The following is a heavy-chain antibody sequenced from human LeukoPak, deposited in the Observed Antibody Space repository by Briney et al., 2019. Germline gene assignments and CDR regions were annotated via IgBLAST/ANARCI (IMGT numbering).Heavy chain of an antibody. D-gene: IGHD3-10*01. Sequence: PSQTLSLTCTVSGGSISSYYWSWIRQPPGKGLEWIGYIYYSGSTNYNPSLKSRVTISVDTSKNQFSLKLSSVTAADTAVYYCARLRGRGYYFDYWGQGTLVTVSS. CDR3: ARLRGRGYYFDY. CDR1: GGSISSYY. J-gene: IGHJ4*02. V-gene: IGHV4-59*01. CDR2: IYYSGST.